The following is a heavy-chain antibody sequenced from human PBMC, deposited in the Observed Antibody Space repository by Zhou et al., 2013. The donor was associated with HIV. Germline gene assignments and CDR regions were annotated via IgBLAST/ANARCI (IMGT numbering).Heavy chain of an antibody. Sequence: QVQLVQSGAEVKKPGSSVKVSCKASGGTFSSYAISWVRQAPGQGLEWMGGIIPIFGTANYAQKFQGRVTITTDESTSTAYMELSSLRSEDTAVYYCARGELGAAAGHPYYYMDVWGKGDHGSPSP. CDR1: GGTFSSYA. V-gene: IGHV1-69*05. CDR3: ARGELGAAAGHPYYYMDV. J-gene: IGHJ6*03. D-gene: IGHD6-13*01. CDR2: IIPIFGTA.